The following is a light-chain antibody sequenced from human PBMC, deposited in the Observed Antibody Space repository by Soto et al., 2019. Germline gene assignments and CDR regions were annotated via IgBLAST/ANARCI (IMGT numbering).Light chain of an antibody. Sequence: DIHMTQSPSSLSASVGDRVTITCRASQGISNHLAWFQQRPGKAPKSLIYAASSLHSGVPSKFSGSGSGTDFTLTISSLQAEDFATYYCQQYSSYPITFGQGTRLEIK. CDR1: QGISNH. CDR2: AAS. J-gene: IGKJ5*01. V-gene: IGKV1-16*02. CDR3: QQYSSYPIT.